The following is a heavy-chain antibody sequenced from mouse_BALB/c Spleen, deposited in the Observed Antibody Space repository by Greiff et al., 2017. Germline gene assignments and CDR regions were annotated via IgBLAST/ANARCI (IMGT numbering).Heavy chain of an antibody. D-gene: IGHD1-1*01. CDR2: ISSGGSYT. CDR3: ARGAHYYGSSLYAMDY. Sequence: EVQGVESGGGLVKPGGSLKLSCAASGFTFSSYAMSWVRQSPEKRLEWVAEISSGGSYTYYPDTVTGRFTISRDNAKNTLYLEMSSLRSEDTAMYYCARGAHYYGSSLYAMDYWGQGTSVTVSS. J-gene: IGHJ4*01. V-gene: IGHV5-9-4*01. CDR1: GFTFSSYA.